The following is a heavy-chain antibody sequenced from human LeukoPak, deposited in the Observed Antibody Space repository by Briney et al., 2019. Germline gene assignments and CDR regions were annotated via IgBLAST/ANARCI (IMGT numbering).Heavy chain of an antibody. CDR3: ARGAVAGIDY. V-gene: IGHV4-34*01. CDR1: GGSFSGYY. Sequence: SETLSLTCPVYGGSFSGYYCSWVRQPPGKGLEWLGEINHSGSTNYNPSLKSRVSISVDTSKNQFPLKLSSVTAADTAVYYWARGAVAGIDYWGQGTLVTVSS. D-gene: IGHD6-19*01. J-gene: IGHJ4*02. CDR2: INHSGST.